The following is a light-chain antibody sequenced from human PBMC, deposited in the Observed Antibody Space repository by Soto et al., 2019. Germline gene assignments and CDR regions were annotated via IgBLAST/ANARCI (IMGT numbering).Light chain of an antibody. CDR1: QSVSSSY. CDR3: QQYGSSPPVT. J-gene: IGKJ5*01. Sequence: EIVLTQSPGTLSLSPGERATLSCRASQSVSSSYLAWYQQKPGQAPRLLIYGASGRATGIPDRFSGSGSGTDFTLTISSLEPEDFAVYYCQQYGSSPPVTFGQGTRLQMK. V-gene: IGKV3-20*01. CDR2: GAS.